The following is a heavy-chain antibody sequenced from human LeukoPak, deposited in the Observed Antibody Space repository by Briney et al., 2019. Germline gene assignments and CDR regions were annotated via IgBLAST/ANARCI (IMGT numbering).Heavy chain of an antibody. CDR2: IIPIFGTA. CDR1: GGTFSSYA. CDR3: ARVPGYSSSGDY. Sequence: ASVKVSCKASGGTFSSYAISWVRQAPGQGLEWMGGIIPIFGTANYAQKFQGGVTITADESTSTAYMELRSLRSDDTAVYYCARVPGYSSSGDYWGQGTLVTVSS. D-gene: IGHD6-13*01. J-gene: IGHJ4*02. V-gene: IGHV1-69*13.